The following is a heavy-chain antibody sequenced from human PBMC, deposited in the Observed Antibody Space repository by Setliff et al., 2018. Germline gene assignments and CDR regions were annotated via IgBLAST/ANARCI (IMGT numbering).Heavy chain of an antibody. CDR3: ATWNGRYSDY. CDR1: GFDFSSYG. J-gene: IGHJ4*02. V-gene: IGHV3-30*02. Sequence: GSLRLSCVASGFDFSSYGMHWVRQAPGKGLEWVTLIRYDSSTRHYADSVKGRFTISRDNSKNTLYLQMGSLRAEDMAVYYCATWNGRYSDYWGQGTLATVSS. D-gene: IGHD1-26*01. CDR2: IRYDSSTR.